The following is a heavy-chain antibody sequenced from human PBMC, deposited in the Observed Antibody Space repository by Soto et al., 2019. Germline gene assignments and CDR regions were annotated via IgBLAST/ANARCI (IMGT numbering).Heavy chain of an antibody. CDR2: IHYSGAT. Sequence: QVQLQESGPGLVKSSETLSLTCSVSGGSMRNYFWTWIRQPPGKGLEWIGYIHYSGATSFFPSYNLSLRGRVTISEDTSKNQFSLKLLSVTTADTAVYFCAAGEASSRNLAPYYLDFWGQGTLVTVSS. CDR3: AAGEASSRNLAPYYLDF. D-gene: IGHD6-13*01. J-gene: IGHJ4*02. CDR1: GGSMRNYF. V-gene: IGHV4-59*01.